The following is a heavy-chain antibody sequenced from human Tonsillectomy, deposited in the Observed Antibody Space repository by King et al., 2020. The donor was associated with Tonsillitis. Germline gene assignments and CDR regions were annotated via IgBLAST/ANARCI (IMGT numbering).Heavy chain of an antibody. D-gene: IGHD6-19*01. Sequence: VQLVESGGGVVQPGRSLRLSCAASGFIFSSYGMHWVRQAPGKGLEWVAVISYDGSNKYYADSVKGRFTISRDNSKNTLSLQVNSLRVEDTAVYYCATHPSSGWYFDYWGQGTLVTVSS. CDR3: ATHPSSGWYFDY. J-gene: IGHJ4*02. V-gene: IGHV3-33*05. CDR1: GFIFSSYG. CDR2: ISYDGSNK.